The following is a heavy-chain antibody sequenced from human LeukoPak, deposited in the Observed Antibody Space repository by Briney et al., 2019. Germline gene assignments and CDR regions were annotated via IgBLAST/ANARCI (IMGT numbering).Heavy chain of an antibody. J-gene: IGHJ4*02. D-gene: IGHD6-19*01. CDR1: GGSFSGCY. V-gene: IGHV4-34*01. CDR3: ASSPRIAVAANDY. CDR2: INHSGST. Sequence: SETLSLTCAVYGGSFSGCYWSWIRQPPGKGLEWIGEINHSGSTNYNPSLKSRVTMSVDTSKNQFSLKLSSVTAADTAVYYCASSPRIAVAANDYWGQGTLVTVSS.